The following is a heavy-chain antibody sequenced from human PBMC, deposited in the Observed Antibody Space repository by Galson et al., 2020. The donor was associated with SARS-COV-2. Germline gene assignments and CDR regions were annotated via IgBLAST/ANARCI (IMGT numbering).Heavy chain of an antibody. Sequence: SQTLSLTCAISGDSVSSNSAAWNWIRQSPSRGLEWLGRTYYRSKWYSDYAVSVKSRITINADTSNNQFSLQLNSVIPDDTAVYYCARSPGIEVARTFDYWGQGTLVTVSS. CDR1: GDSVSSNSAA. CDR3: ARSPGIEVARTFDY. V-gene: IGHV6-1*01. J-gene: IGHJ4*02. CDR2: TYYRSKWYS. D-gene: IGHD6-19*01.